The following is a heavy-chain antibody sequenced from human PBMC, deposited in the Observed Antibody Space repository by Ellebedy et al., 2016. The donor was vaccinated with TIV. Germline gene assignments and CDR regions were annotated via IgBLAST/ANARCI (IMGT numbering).Heavy chain of an antibody. V-gene: IGHV3-11*04. D-gene: IGHD3-10*01. CDR2: ISSGGFTI. CDR1: GFTISDYY. CDR3: VKTNYYGSAPFGGS. J-gene: IGHJ5*02. Sequence: GESLKISCAASGFTISDYYMSWIRQAPGKGLEWISFISSGGFTIYYADSVKGRFTISRDNAKNSLYLQMNSLRAEDTAIYYCVKTNYYGSAPFGGSWGQGTLVTVSS.